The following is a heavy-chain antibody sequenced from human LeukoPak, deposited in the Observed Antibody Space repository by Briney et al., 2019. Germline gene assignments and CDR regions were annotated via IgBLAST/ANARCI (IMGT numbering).Heavy chain of an antibody. CDR2: ISYDGSNK. Sequence: GGSLRLSCAASGFTFSSYAMHWVRQAPGKGLEWVAVISYDGSNKYYVDSVKGRFTISRDNSKNTLYLQMNSLRAEDTAVYYCARELGIAAAPLDYWGQGTLVTVSS. CDR3: ARELGIAAAPLDY. CDR1: GFTFSSYA. J-gene: IGHJ4*02. D-gene: IGHD6-13*01. V-gene: IGHV3-30*04.